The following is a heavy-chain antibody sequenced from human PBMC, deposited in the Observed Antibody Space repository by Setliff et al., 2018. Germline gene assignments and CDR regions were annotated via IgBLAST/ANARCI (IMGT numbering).Heavy chain of an antibody. D-gene: IGHD2-21*01. V-gene: IGHV4-61*09. CDR3: ARGLVAARYYYYYYMDV. CDR1: GGSISSGSYY. CDR2: IYTSGST. J-gene: IGHJ6*03. Sequence: SETLSLTCTVSGGSISSGSYYWSWIRQPAGKGLEWIGHIYTSGSTNYNPSLKSRVTISVDTSKNQFSLKLSSVTAADTAVYYCARGLVAARYYYYYYMDVWGKGTTVTVSS.